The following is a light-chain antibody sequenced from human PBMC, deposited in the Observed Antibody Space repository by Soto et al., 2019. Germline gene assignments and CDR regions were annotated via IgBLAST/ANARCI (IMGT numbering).Light chain of an antibody. CDR2: DAS. CDR3: QQRSDWPST. CDR1: QSVSSY. J-gene: IGKJ4*01. Sequence: EIVLTQSPATLSLSPGERATLSCRASQSVSSYLAWYQQKPGQAPRLLIYDASNRSTCIPARFSGSGSGTDFTLTISSIEPDDFEVYYCQQRSDWPSTFGGGTKVQIK. V-gene: IGKV3-11*01.